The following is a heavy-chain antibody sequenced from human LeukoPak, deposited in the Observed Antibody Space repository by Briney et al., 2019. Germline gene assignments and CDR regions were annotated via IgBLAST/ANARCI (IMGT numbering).Heavy chain of an antibody. Sequence: GGSLRLSCEASGFTFTTYSMTWVRQAPGKGLEWVSIISSGSSAIFSADALKGRFTISRDDAKNLLYLDMNSLRAEDTAVYYCARGHTAVTRHFDFWGQGTLITVSS. V-gene: IGHV3-21*01. CDR3: ARGHTAVTRHFDF. J-gene: IGHJ4*02. CDR2: ISSGSSAI. D-gene: IGHD4-17*01. CDR1: GFTFTTYS.